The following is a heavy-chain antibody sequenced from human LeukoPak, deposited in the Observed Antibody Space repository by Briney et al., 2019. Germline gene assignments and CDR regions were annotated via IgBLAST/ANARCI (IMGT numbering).Heavy chain of an antibody. CDR3: ATDGGYPYYFDY. Sequence: ASVKVSCKVSGYTLTELSMHWVRQAPGKGLEWMGGFDPEDGETIYAQKFQGRVTMTEDTSTDTAYMELSSLRSEDTAVYCCATDGGYPYYFDYWGQGTLVTVSS. CDR2: FDPEDGET. D-gene: IGHD1-26*01. CDR1: GYTLTELS. V-gene: IGHV1-24*01. J-gene: IGHJ4*02.